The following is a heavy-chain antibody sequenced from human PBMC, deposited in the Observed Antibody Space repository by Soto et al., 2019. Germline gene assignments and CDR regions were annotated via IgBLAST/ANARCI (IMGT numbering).Heavy chain of an antibody. Sequence: VASVKVSCKASGYTFTGYYMHWVRHAPGQGLEWMGWINPNSGGTNYAQKFQGRVTMTRDTSISTAYMELSRLRSDDTAVYYCGLVLGYYDSNSAIDYWGQGTLVTVSS. CDR3: GLVLGYYDSNSAIDY. CDR1: GYTFTGYY. CDR2: INPNSGGT. J-gene: IGHJ4*02. D-gene: IGHD3-22*01. V-gene: IGHV1-2*02.